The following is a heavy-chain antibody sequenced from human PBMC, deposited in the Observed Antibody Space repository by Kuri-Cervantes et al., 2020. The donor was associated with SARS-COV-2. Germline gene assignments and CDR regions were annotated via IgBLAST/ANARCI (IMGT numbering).Heavy chain of an antibody. D-gene: IGHD6-6*01. J-gene: IGHJ6*02. CDR3: ARDTRLAARPVADYHGMDV. V-gene: IGHV3-21*01. CDR1: GFTFSSYS. CDR2: ISSSSSYI. Sequence: GESLKISCAASGFTFSSYSMNWVRQAPGKGLEWVSSISSSSSYIYYADSVKGRFTISRDNAKNSLYLQMNSLRAEDTAAYYCARDTRLAARPVADYHGMDVWGQGTTVTVSS.